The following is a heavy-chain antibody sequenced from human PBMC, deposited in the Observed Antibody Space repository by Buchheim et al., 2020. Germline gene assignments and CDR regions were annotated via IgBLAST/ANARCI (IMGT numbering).Heavy chain of an antibody. CDR2: IRYDGSNK. CDR1: GFTFSSYG. J-gene: IGHJ6*02. CDR3: AKDLSSSARDYYYYYGMDV. Sequence: QVQLVESGGGVVQPGRSLRLSCAASGFTFSSYGMHWVRQAPGKGLEWVAFIRYDGSNKYYADSVKGRSTISRDNSKNTLYLQMNSLRAEDTAVYYCAKDLSSSARDYYYYYGMDVWGQGTT. D-gene: IGHD6-6*01. V-gene: IGHV3-30*02.